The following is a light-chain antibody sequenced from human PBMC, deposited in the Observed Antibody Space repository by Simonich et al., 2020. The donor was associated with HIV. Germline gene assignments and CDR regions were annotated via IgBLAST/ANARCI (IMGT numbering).Light chain of an antibody. V-gene: IGLV1-44*01. CDR3: AAWDYSLSGVV. CDR2: RNN. J-gene: IGLJ3*02. Sequence: QSVLTQPPSASGTPGQRVTISCSGSSSNIGSNTVNWYQQLPGTAPKLLIYRNNQRPSGVPDRVSGSKSGTSASLAISGLQTEDEADYYCAAWDYSLSGVVFGGGTKLTVL. CDR1: SSNIGSNT.